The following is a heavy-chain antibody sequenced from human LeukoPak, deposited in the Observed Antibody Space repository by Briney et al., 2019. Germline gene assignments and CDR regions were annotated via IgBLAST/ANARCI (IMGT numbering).Heavy chain of an antibody. Sequence: SETLFLTCAVSGYSISSGYYWGWIRQPPGKGLEWIGSIYHSGSTYYNPSLKSRVTISVDTSKNQFSLKLSSVTAADTAVYYCARHLGAVAAFDIWGQGTMVTVSS. V-gene: IGHV4-38-2*01. D-gene: IGHD3-16*01. CDR3: ARHLGAVAAFDI. CDR2: IYHSGST. CDR1: GYSISSGYY. J-gene: IGHJ3*02.